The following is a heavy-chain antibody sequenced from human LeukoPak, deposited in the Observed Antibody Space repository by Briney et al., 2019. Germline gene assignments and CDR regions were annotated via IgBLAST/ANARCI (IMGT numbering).Heavy chain of an antibody. Sequence: ASVKVSCKASGGTFSSYAISWVRQAPGQGLEWMGRIIPILGIANYAQKFQGRVTITADKSTSTAYMELSSLRSEDTAVYYCARYRVAQYYFDYWGQRTLVTVSS. D-gene: IGHD1-14*01. J-gene: IGHJ4*02. CDR3: ARYRVAQYYFDY. V-gene: IGHV1-69*04. CDR2: IIPILGIA. CDR1: GGTFSSYA.